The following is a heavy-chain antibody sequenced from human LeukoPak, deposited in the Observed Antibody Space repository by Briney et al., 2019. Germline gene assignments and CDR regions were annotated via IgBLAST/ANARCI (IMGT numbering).Heavy chain of an antibody. J-gene: IGHJ4*02. D-gene: IGHD6-13*01. CDR3: ARIPHSIAAAGLDY. V-gene: IGHV7-4-1*02. CDR2: INTNTGNP. Sequence: ASVKVSCKASGYTFTSYAMNWVRQAPGQGLEWMGWINTNTGNPTYAQGFTGRFVFSLDTSVSTAYLQISSLKAEDTAVYYCARIPHSIAAAGLDYWGQGTLVTVSS. CDR1: GYTFTSYA.